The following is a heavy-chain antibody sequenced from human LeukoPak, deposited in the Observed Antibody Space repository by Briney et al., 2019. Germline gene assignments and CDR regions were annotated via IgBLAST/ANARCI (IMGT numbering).Heavy chain of an antibody. V-gene: IGHV1-46*01. Sequence: ASVKVSCKASGYTFTSYYMHWVRRAPGQGLEWMGIINPSGGSTSYAQKFQGRVTMTRDMSTSTVYMELSSLRSEDTAVYYCARDYYDSSGYPDPYYFDYWGQGTLVTVSS. CDR1: GYTFTSYY. CDR3: ARDYYDSSGYPDPYYFDY. CDR2: INPSGGST. J-gene: IGHJ4*02. D-gene: IGHD3-22*01.